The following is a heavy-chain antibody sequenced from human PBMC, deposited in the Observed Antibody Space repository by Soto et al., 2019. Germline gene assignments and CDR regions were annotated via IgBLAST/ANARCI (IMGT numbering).Heavy chain of an antibody. CDR3: ARDRSGWAFDY. CDR2: ISSSGTTK. CDR1: GLTFSTYE. Sequence: GGSLRLSCAASGLTFSTYEMNWLRQAPGKGLEWVSYISSSGTTKHYADSVKGRFSISRDNAKNSLYLQMNSLRAEDTAVYYCARDRSGWAFDYWGQGTLVTV. D-gene: IGHD6-19*01. J-gene: IGHJ4*02. V-gene: IGHV3-48*03.